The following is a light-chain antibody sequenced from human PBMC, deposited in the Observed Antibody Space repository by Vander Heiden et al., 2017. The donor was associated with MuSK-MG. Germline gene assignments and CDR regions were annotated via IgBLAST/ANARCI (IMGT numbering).Light chain of an antibody. CDR1: QSIGSS. Sequence: DILLTQSPYFLSATPGEKVTITCRASQSIGSSLHWYQQKPDQSPKLLIKYASQSISGVPSRFSGSGSGTDFTLTINSLEAEDAAAYYCQQSSSLPLTFGGGTKVEIK. CDR3: QQSSSLPLT. V-gene: IGKV6D-21*02. CDR2: YAS. J-gene: IGKJ4*01.